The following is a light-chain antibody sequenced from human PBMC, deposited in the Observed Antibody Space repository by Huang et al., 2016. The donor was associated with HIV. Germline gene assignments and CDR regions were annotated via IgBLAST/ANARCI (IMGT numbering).Light chain of an antibody. J-gene: IGKJ1*01. CDR3: HQYNNWPPWT. CDR2: GAS. Sequence: EIMMTQSPATLSVSPGERATLSCRASQSVSSNFAWYQQKPGQAPRLLIYGASTRATGVPARFRGSGSGTEFTLTISNLQSEDFAVYYCHQYNNWPPWTFGQGTKVEIK. CDR1: QSVSSN. V-gene: IGKV3-15*01.